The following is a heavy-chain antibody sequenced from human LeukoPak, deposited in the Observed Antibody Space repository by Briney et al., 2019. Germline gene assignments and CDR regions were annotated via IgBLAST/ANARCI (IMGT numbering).Heavy chain of an antibody. CDR3: ARGLDGSVTYYKVWCVP. Sequence: GGSLRLSCAGSGFTFSTYAMTWVRQAPGKGLESVSAISGSGGYKYYADSVKGRFTISRDNSKNTLYLQMNSLRAEDTAVYYCARGLDGSVTYYKVWCVPWGQGTLLTVSS. D-gene: IGHD3-10*01. J-gene: IGHJ5*02. CDR1: GFTFSTYA. V-gene: IGHV3-23*01. CDR2: ISGSGGYK.